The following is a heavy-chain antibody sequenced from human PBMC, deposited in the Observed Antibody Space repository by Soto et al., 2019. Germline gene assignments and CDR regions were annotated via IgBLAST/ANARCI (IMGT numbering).Heavy chain of an antibody. D-gene: IGHD3-16*01. J-gene: IGHJ3*02. CDR3: ASPTLGAFDI. V-gene: IGHV4-39*01. CDR1: GGSISSSNYY. Sequence: QLQLQESGPGLVKPSETLSLTCAVSGGSISSSNYYWGWIRRPPGKGLEWIGSIYYSGSTSYNSSLKSRVTISVDTSKNQFSLRLSSVTAADTAVYYCASPTLGAFDIWGQGTMVTVSS. CDR2: IYYSGST.